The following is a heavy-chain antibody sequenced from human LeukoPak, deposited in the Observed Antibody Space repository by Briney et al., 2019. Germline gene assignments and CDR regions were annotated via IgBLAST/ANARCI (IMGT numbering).Heavy chain of an antibody. CDR3: AKRRVEVPAADFDY. Sequence: PGGSLRLSCAASEFIFSDFWMSWVRQAPGKRLEWVANIKPDGSEIFYLDSVKGRFTISRDNSKNTLYLQMNSLRAEDTAVYYCAKRRVEVPAADFDYWGQGTLVTVSS. J-gene: IGHJ4*02. D-gene: IGHD2-2*01. V-gene: IGHV3-7*03. CDR2: IKPDGSEI. CDR1: EFIFSDFW.